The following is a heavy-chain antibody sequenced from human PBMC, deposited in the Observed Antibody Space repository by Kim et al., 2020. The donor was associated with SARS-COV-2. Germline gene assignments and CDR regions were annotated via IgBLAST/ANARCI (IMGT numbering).Heavy chain of an antibody. J-gene: IGHJ6*02. V-gene: IGHV3-53*01. Sequence: GGSLRLSCAASGFTVSSNYMSWVRQAPGKGLEWVSVIYSGGSTYYADSVKGRFTISRDNSKNTLYLQMNSLRAEDTAVYYCARDSPPFSSGWYHYYGMDVWGQGTTVTVSS. CDR1: GFTVSSNY. D-gene: IGHD6-19*01. CDR2: IYSGGST. CDR3: ARDSPPFSSGWYHYYGMDV.